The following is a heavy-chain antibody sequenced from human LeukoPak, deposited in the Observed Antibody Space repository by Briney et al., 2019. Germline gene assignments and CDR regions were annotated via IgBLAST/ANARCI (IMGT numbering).Heavy chain of an antibody. J-gene: IGHJ4*02. D-gene: IGHD1-26*01. CDR2: INSDGSST. V-gene: IGHV3-74*01. CDR1: GFTFSSYW. Sequence: PGGSLRLSCAASGFTFSSYWMHWVRQAPGKGLVWVSRINSDGSSTSYADSVKGRFTISRDNSKNTLYLQMNSLRAEDTAVYYCAKDDYYYGVDYWGQGTLVTVSS. CDR3: AKDDYYYGVDY.